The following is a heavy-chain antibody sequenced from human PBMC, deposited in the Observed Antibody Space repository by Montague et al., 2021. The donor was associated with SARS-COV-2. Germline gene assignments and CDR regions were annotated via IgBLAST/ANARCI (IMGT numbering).Heavy chain of an antibody. CDR1: GDSVSSNSAA. J-gene: IGHJ5*02. Sequence: CAISGDSVSSNSAAWNWIRQSPSRGLEWLGRTYYRSKWYNEYAVSVNSRITINPGTSKNQFSLQVNSVTPEDTAVYYCATTGLSGESWFDPWGQGTLVAVSS. CDR3: ATTGLSGESWFDP. D-gene: IGHD7-27*01. V-gene: IGHV6-1*01. CDR2: TYYRSKWYN.